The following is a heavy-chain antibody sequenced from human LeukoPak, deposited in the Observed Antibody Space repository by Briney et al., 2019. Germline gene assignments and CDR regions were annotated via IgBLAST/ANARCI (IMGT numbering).Heavy chain of an antibody. CDR2: INHSGST. Sequence: PSETLSLTCAVYGGSFSGYYWSWIRQPPGKGLEWIGEINHSGSTNYNPSLKSRVTISVDRSKNQFSLKLSSVTAADTAVYYCAREVDYYDSSGYPRGYFDYWGQGTLVTVSS. CDR3: AREVDYYDSSGYPRGYFDY. CDR1: GGSFSGYY. J-gene: IGHJ4*02. V-gene: IGHV4-34*01. D-gene: IGHD3-22*01.